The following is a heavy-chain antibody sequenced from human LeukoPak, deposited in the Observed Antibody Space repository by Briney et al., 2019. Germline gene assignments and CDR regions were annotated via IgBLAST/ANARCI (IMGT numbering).Heavy chain of an antibody. Sequence: PGGSLRLSCAASGFTFSDYYMSWIRQAPGKGLEWVSYISSSGSYTIYADSVKGRFTISRDNSKNTVYLQLNNLGAEDTAMYYCARTGVLDGGNNFDFWGQGTLVTVSS. D-gene: IGHD4-23*01. CDR3: ARTGVLDGGNNFDF. V-gene: IGHV3-11*03. CDR1: GFTFSDYY. CDR2: ISSSGSYT. J-gene: IGHJ4*02.